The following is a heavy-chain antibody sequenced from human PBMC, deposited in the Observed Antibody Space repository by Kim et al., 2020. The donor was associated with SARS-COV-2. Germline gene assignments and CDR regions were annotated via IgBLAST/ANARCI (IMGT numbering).Heavy chain of an antibody. D-gene: IGHD1-26*01. Sequence: GGSLRLSCAASGFTFSSYSMNWVRQAQGKGLEWVSSISSSSSYIYYPDPVKGRFPTSGDNAKNSLYLQMNSRRAEDTAAYYFARASGRDLHRVGYWGQG. CDR1: GFTFSSYS. CDR3: ARASGRDLHRVGY. CDR2: ISSSSSYI. J-gene: IGHJ4*02. V-gene: IGHV3-21*01.